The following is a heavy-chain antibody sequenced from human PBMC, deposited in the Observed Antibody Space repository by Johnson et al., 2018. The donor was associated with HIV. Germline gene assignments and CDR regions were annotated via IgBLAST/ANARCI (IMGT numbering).Heavy chain of an antibody. CDR2: IRSKTYGGTT. Sequence: VQLVESGGGLVQPGRSLRLSCTASGFSFGEYVMSWVRQVPGKGLEWVGFIRSKTYGGTTEYAASVKGRFTISRDDSKNTLYLQMNRLRAEDTAVYYCAKTYSSSWYAFDIWGQGTMVTVSS. CDR1: GFSFGEYV. V-gene: IGHV3-49*04. CDR3: AKTYSSSWYAFDI. D-gene: IGHD6-13*01. J-gene: IGHJ3*02.